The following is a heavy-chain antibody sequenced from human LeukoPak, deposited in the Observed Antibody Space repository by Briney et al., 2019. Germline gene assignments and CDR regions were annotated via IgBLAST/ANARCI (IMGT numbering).Heavy chain of an antibody. CDR3: ARVPHVTMVRGVDHAFDI. Sequence: GASVKVSCKASGYTFTSYGISSVRQPPGQRLEWMGWISAYNGNTDYAQKLQGRVTMTTDTSTSTAYMELRSLRSDDTAVYYCARVPHVTMVRGVDHAFDIWSQGTMLTVSS. CDR2: ISAYNGNT. J-gene: IGHJ3*02. V-gene: IGHV1-18*01. CDR1: GYTFTSYG. D-gene: IGHD3-10*01.